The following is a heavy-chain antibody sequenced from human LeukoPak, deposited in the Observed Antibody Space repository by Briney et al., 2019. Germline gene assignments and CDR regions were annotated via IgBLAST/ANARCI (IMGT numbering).Heavy chain of an antibody. V-gene: IGHV3-23*01. CDR2: ISGSGGST. CDR3: AKDQGYGYYDILTGYYGSPYFDY. CDR1: GFTFSSYA. D-gene: IGHD3-9*01. Sequence: PGGSLRLSCAASGFTFSSYAMSWVRQAPGKGLEWVSAISGSGGSTYYADSVKGRFTISRDNSKNTLYLQMNSLRAEDTAVYYCAKDQGYGYYDILTGYYGSPYFDYWGQGTLVTVSS. J-gene: IGHJ4*02.